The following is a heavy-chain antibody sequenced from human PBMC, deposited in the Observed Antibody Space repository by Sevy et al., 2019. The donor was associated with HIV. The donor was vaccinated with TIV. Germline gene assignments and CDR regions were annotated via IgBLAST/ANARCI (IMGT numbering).Heavy chain of an antibody. D-gene: IGHD5-12*01. J-gene: IGHJ6*02. CDR1: GFTFSSYS. CDR3: ARDGRDGYNYYYYYGMDV. CDR2: ISSSSSTI. V-gene: IGHV3-48*01. Sequence: GESLKISCAASGFTFSSYSMNWVRQAPGKGLEWVSYISSSSSTIYYAASVKGRFTISRDNAKNSLYLQMNSLRAEDTAVYYCARDGRDGYNYYYYYGMDVWGQGTTVTVSS.